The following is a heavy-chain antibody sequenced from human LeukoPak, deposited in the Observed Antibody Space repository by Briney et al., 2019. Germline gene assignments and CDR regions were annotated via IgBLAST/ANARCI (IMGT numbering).Heavy chain of an antibody. V-gene: IGHV3-48*04. CDR2: ISSGGQTV. CDR3: VRHRGAWTVHDAFAM. CDR1: GFIFSSYS. Sequence: GGSLRLSCEGSGFIFSSYSMNWVRQAPGKGLESLSYISSGGQTVYYADSVKGRFTISRDNAKNSLFLQLNSLRAGDTAVYYCVRHRGAWTVHDAFAMWGQGTMVTVAS. D-gene: IGHD4-11*01. J-gene: IGHJ3*02.